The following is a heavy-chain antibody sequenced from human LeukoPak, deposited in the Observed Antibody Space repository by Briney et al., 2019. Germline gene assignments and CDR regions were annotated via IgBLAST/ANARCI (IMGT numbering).Heavy chain of an antibody. V-gene: IGHV3-30-3*01. CDR2: ISYDGSNK. J-gene: IGHJ3*02. D-gene: IGHD6-13*01. CDR3: ARAYSSSDVADAFDI. Sequence: GGSLRLSCAASGFTFSSYAMHWVRQAPGKGLEWVAVISYDGSNKYYADSVKGRFTISRDNSKNTLYLQMNSLRAEDTAVYYCARAYSSSDVADAFDIWGQGAMVTVSS. CDR1: GFTFSSYA.